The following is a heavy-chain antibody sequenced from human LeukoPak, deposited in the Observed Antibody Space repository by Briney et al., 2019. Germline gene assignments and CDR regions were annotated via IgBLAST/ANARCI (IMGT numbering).Heavy chain of an antibody. J-gene: IGHJ5*02. CDR1: GGTFSSYA. CDR3: AREGAYGDHGGNWFDP. D-gene: IGHD4-17*01. CDR2: IIPIFGTA. Sequence: SVKVSCKASGGTFSSYAISWVRQAPEQGLEWMGGIIPIFGTANYAQKFQGRVTITADKSTSTAYMELSSLRSEDTAVYYCAREGAYGDHGGNWFDPWGQGTLVTVSS. V-gene: IGHV1-69*06.